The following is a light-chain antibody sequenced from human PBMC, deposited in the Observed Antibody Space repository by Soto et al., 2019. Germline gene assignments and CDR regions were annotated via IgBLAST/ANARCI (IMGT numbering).Light chain of an antibody. CDR1: SSDVDGYNF. J-gene: IGLJ3*02. CDR2: EVN. V-gene: IGLV2-14*01. CDR3: SSYTSTSVV. Sequence: QSALTQPASVSGSPGQSITISCTGTSSDVDGYNFVSWYQHHPGKAPKLMIYEVNYRPSGVSNRFSGSKSGNTASLTISGLHAEDEADYYCSSYTSTSVVFGGGTKVTVL.